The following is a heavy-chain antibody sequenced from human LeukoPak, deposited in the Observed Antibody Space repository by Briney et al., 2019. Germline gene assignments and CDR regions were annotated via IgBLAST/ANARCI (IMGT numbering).Heavy chain of an antibody. V-gene: IGHV3-74*01. J-gene: IGHJ4*02. D-gene: IGHD1-7*01. CDR3: ARVTGTTMVDY. CDR1: GFTFSSYW. Sequence: GGSLRLSCAAPGFTFSSYWMHWVRQAPGKGLVWVSRINSDGSSTSYADSVKGRFTISRDNAKNTLYLQMNSLRAEDTAVYYCARVTGTTMVDYWGQGTLVTVSS. CDR2: INSDGSST.